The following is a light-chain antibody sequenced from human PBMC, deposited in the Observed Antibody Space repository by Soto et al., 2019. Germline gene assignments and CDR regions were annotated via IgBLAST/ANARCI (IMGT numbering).Light chain of an antibody. J-gene: IGKJ4*01. V-gene: IGKV1-39*01. CDR1: QSISNY. CDR2: AAS. CDR3: HQSYNTPLT. Sequence: DIQMTQSPSSLSASVGDRVTITCRASQSISNYLNWYQQKPGKAPKLLIYAASSLQSGVPSRFSGSGSGTEFTLTISSLQPEDVATYYCHQSYNTPLTFGGGTKVEIK.